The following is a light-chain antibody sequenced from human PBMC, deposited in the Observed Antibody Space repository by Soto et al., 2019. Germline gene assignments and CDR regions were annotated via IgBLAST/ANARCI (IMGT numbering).Light chain of an antibody. V-gene: IGKV1-39*02. J-gene: IGKJ4*01. Sequence: DIQMTQSPSSLSASVGDRVTITCRASQSISSYLNWYQQKPGKAPKLLIYAASSLQSGVPSRFSGSGSGTDFTLTISSLQPEDFAVYYCEYYGNSITFGGGTKV. CDR3: EYYGNSIT. CDR2: AAS. CDR1: QSISSY.